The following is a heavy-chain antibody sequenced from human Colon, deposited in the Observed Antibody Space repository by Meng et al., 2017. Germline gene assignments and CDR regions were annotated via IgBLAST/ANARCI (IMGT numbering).Heavy chain of an antibody. CDR1: CGCIRDWH. V-gene: IGHV4-34*01. J-gene: IGHJ4*02. CDR2: ISHRAST. D-gene: IGHD3-22*01. CDR3: AAQRRSTSYSYS. Sequence: WGAGLWDPAVTLSIACVVCCGCIRDWHWAGIRQSPVKGLECSGEISHRASTKYKPSLKSRVSIYQDTSRIQLSLNLTSVTAADTAVYQCAAQRRSTSYSYSWGQGTLVTVSS.